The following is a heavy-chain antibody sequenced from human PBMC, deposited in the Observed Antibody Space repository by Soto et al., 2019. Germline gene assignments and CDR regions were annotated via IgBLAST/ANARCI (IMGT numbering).Heavy chain of an antibody. Sequence: TLSLTCSVSGDSISTVDYFGAWIRQPPGQALEYIGYIYKSATTYYNPSFESRVAISLDTSKSQFSLNVTSVTAADTAVYFCARGRYCLTGRCFPNWFDSWGQGTLVTVSS. CDR2: IYKSATT. CDR1: GDSISTVDYF. CDR3: ARGRYCLTGRCFPNWFDS. J-gene: IGHJ5*01. V-gene: IGHV4-30-4*01. D-gene: IGHD2-15*01.